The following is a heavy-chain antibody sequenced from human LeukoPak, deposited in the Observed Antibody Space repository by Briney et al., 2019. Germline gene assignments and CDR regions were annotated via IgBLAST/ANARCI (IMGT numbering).Heavy chain of an antibody. D-gene: IGHD6-13*01. CDR3: ARVGKVEYSSSPDAFDI. Sequence: PSEALSLTCTVSGGSISSYYWSWIRQPPGKGLEWIGYIYYSGSTNYNPSLKSRVTISVDTSKNQFSLKLSSVTAADTAVYYCARVGKVEYSSSPDAFDIWGQGTMVTVSS. CDR1: GGSISSYY. J-gene: IGHJ3*02. V-gene: IGHV4-59*01. CDR2: IYYSGST.